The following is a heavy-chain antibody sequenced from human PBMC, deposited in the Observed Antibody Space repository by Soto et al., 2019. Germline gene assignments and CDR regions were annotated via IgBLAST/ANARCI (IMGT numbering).Heavy chain of an antibody. CDR1: GDSSSTYY. D-gene: IGHD2-8*02. V-gene: IGHV4-59*01. Sequence: QVQLQESGPGLVKSSETLSLTCSVSGDSSSTYYWGWIRQPPGKGLEWIGYINYSGRSNHNPSLKSRLSISVVASKNQVSLKLSSVTAADTAVYYCARSYCADSVSCNWFDPWGHGTLVVVSS. CDR3: ARSYCADSVSCNWFDP. J-gene: IGHJ5*02. CDR2: INYSGRS.